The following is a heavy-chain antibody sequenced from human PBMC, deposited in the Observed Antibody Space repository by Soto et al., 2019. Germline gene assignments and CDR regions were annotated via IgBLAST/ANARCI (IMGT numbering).Heavy chain of an antibody. CDR3: ATGVVPAAIGPYYYYMDV. Sequence: ASVKVSCKVSGYTLTELSMHWVRQAPGKGLEWMGGFDPEDGETIYAQKFQGRVTMTEDTSTDTAYMELSSLRSEDTAVYYCATGVVPAAIGPYYYYMDVWGKGTTVTVPS. J-gene: IGHJ6*03. V-gene: IGHV1-24*01. D-gene: IGHD2-2*01. CDR1: GYTLTELS. CDR2: FDPEDGET.